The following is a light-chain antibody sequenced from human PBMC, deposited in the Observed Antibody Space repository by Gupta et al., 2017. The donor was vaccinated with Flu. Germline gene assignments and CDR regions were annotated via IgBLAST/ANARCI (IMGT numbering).Light chain of an antibody. CDR2: AAS. J-gene: IGKJ5*01. Sequence: PSSLSASIGDRGTIACRASQGIGYDLGWDQQKPGKAPRHLIYAASRLQSGVPSRFSGGGAGTEFTLTISRRQPEDFATYYCRHQNNCPISFGQGTPVEIK. CDR1: QGIGYD. V-gene: IGKV1-17*01. CDR3: RHQNNCPIS.